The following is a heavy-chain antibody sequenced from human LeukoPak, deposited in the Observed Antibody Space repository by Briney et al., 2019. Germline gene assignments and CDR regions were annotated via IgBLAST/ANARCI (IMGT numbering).Heavy chain of an antibody. V-gene: IGHV3-48*03. Sequence: GGALRLSCAGSGFTFSSYEMNWVRQAPGRGLEWVSYITRDARTIYYADSVKGRFTIYRDNAKNSLYLRMNSLRAEDTAVYYCARGHSSGYYNWFDPWGQGTLVTVSS. CDR2: ITRDARTI. J-gene: IGHJ5*02. CDR3: ARGHSSGYYNWFDP. D-gene: IGHD3-22*01. CDR1: GFTFSSYE.